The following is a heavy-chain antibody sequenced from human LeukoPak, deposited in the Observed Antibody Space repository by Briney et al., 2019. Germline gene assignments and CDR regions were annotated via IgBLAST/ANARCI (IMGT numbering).Heavy chain of an antibody. Sequence: GGSLRLSCAASGFTFSNAWMSWVRQAPGKGLNWVARIKSETDGGTTGYAAPVKGRFTISRDDSKNTLYLQMDSLKTEDTAVYFCTTVYDSSGYRFDPWGQGTLVTVSS. D-gene: IGHD3-22*01. CDR3: TTVYDSSGYRFDP. CDR1: GFTFSNAW. J-gene: IGHJ5*02. CDR2: IKSETDGGTT. V-gene: IGHV3-15*01.